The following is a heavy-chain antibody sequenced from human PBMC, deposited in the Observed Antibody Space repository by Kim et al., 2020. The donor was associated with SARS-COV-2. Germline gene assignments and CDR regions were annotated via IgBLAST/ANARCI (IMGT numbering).Heavy chain of an antibody. CDR2: IYPGDSDT. V-gene: IGHV5-51*01. Sequence: GESLKISCKGSGYSFTSYWIGWVRQMPGKGLEWMGIIYPGDSDTRYSPSFQGQVTISADKSISTAYLQWSSLKASETAMYYCATPSGYSSSWYHYYDYGMDVWGEGATGTVSS. D-gene: IGHD6-13*01. J-gene: IGHJ6*04. CDR1: GYSFTSYW. CDR3: ATPSGYSSSWYHYYDYGMDV.